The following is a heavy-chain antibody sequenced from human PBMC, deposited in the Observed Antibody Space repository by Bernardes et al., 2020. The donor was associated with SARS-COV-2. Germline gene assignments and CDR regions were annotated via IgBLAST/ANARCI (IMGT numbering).Heavy chain of an antibody. V-gene: IGHV5-51*01. CDR1: GYTLINNW. CDR3: ARRQTNCTGGRCYSGGMDV. Sequence: GGSLKISCKASGYTLINNWIAWVRQRPGKGLEWMGTIYPGYSDTIYSPSFQGQVTVSADKSINTAYLQWSSLKASDTAMYYCARRQTNCTGGRCYSGGMDVWGQGTTVTVSS. CDR2: IYPGYSDT. D-gene: IGHD2-15*01. J-gene: IGHJ6*02.